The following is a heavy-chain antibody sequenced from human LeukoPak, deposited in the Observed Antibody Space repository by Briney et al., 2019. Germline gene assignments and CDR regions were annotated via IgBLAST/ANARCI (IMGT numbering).Heavy chain of an antibody. CDR1: GFTVSNAW. CDR3: TTEVGATAKG. Sequence: GGSLRLSCAAFGFTVSNAWMIWVRQAPGKGLEWVGRIKTKSEGGTTDCAAPVKGRFTISRDDSKNTLYLQMNSLKSEDTGVYYCTTEVGATAKGWGQGTLVTVSS. V-gene: IGHV3-15*01. J-gene: IGHJ4*02. CDR2: IKTKSEGGTT. D-gene: IGHD1-26*01.